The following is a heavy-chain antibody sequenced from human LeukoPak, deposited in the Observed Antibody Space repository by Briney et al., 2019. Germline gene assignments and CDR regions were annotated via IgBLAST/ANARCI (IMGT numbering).Heavy chain of an antibody. J-gene: IGHJ5*02. D-gene: IGHD3-22*01. V-gene: IGHV3-43*01. Sequence: GWSLRLSCAASGFIFEDYTMHWVRQAPGKTLEWVSLVNWHGTTYYADSLKGRFTISRDNSKNSLYLQMDSLRTEDTAFYYCAKDLTYESSGSVIDTWGLGTLVTVSS. CDR1: GFIFEDYT. CDR2: VNWHGTT. CDR3: AKDLTYESSGSVIDT.